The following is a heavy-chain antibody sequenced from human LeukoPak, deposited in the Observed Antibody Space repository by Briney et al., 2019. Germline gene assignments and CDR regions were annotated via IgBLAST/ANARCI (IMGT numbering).Heavy chain of an antibody. CDR2: ISYDGSNK. D-gene: IGHD6-19*01. CDR3: AKGRYLIAVAGTGDY. V-gene: IGHV3-30*18. J-gene: IGHJ4*02. Sequence: GGSLRLSCAASGFTFSSYGMHWVRQAPGKGLEWVAVISYDGSNKYYADSVKGRFTISRDNSKNTLYLQMNSLRAEDTAVYYCAKGRYLIAVAGTGDYWGQGTLVTVSS. CDR1: GFTFSSYG.